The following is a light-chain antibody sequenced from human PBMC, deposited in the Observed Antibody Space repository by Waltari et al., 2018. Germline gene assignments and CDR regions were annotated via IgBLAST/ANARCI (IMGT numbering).Light chain of an antibody. V-gene: IGKV4-1*01. Sequence: DIVMTQSPDSLAVSLGERATINCKSSQSVLYSSNNNNYLAWYQQKPGQPPKLLIYWAFIRESGVPDRFSGSGSGTDFTLTISSLQAEDVAVYYCQQYYSTSWTFGQGTKVEIK. CDR3: QQYYSTSWT. J-gene: IGKJ1*01. CDR1: QSVLYSSNNNNY. CDR2: WAF.